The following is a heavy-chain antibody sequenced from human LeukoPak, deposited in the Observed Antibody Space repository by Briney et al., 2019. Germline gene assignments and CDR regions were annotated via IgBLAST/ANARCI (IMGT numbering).Heavy chain of an antibody. V-gene: IGHV3-66*01. Sequence: QAGGSLRLSCAASGFTVSSNYMSWVRQAPGKGLEWVSVIYSGGSTYYADSVKGRFTISRDNSKNTLYLQMNSLSAEDTAVYYCARDGYYYTSGDTGMDVWGQGTTVTVSS. CDR2: IYSGGST. CDR1: GFTVSSNY. J-gene: IGHJ6*02. D-gene: IGHD3-10*01. CDR3: ARDGYYYTSGDTGMDV.